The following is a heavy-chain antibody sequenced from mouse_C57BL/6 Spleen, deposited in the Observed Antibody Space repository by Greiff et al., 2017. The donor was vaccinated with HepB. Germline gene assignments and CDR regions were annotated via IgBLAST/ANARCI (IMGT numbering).Heavy chain of an antibody. CDR2: IYPRDGST. CDR3: ARPYYYGSSFFDY. D-gene: IGHD1-1*01. Sequence: VQLQQSDAELVKPGASVKISCKVSGYTFTDHTIHWMKQRPEQGLEWIGYIYPRDGSTKYNVKFKGKATLTADKSSSTAYMQLNSLTSEDSAVYFCARPYYYGSSFFDYWGQGTTLTVSS. J-gene: IGHJ2*01. V-gene: IGHV1-78*01. CDR1: GYTFTDHT.